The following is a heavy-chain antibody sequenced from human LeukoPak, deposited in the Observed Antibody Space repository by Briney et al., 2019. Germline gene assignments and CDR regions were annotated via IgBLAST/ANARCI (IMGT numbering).Heavy chain of an antibody. J-gene: IGHJ4*02. V-gene: IGHV3-53*01. Sequence: PGGSLRLSCAASGFSVSNNYMIWVRQAPGKGLEWVSLLYTGGETNYADSVKGRLTISRDNSKNTVSLQMNSLRAEDTAVYYCARGFAPAYNFGVFDGWGQGTLVTVSS. CDR2: LYTGGET. CDR1: GFSVSNNY. D-gene: IGHD5-18*01. CDR3: ARGFAPAYNFGVFDG.